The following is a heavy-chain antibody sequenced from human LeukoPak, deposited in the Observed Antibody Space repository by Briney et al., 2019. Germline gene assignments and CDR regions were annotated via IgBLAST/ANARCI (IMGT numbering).Heavy chain of an antibody. Sequence: GGSLRLSCIASGFNLNDYPAMHWVRQAPGKGLEWVSAVSPDGKSKYYAESVKGRFTISRDFSKNALYLETNSLRPEDTAVYFCARGRYSSGRCDVFDMWGQGTMVTVSS. CDR2: VSPDGKSK. J-gene: IGHJ3*02. CDR3: ARGRYSSGRCDVFDM. CDR1: GFNLNDYPA. V-gene: IGHV3-30*04. D-gene: IGHD6-19*01.